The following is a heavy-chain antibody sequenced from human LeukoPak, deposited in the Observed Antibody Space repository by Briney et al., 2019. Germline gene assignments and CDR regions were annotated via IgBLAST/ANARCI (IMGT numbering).Heavy chain of an antibody. Sequence: SETLSLTCAVSGGSISSTNWWSWVRQSPGKGLEWIGEIYHSGSTNYKPSLRSRVTISADKSENQFSLNLSSVTAADTAVYYCVANGWYALDIWGQGTMATVSS. D-gene: IGHD6-19*01. J-gene: IGHJ3*02. CDR1: GGSISSTNW. CDR2: IYHSGST. V-gene: IGHV4-4*02. CDR3: VANGWYALDI.